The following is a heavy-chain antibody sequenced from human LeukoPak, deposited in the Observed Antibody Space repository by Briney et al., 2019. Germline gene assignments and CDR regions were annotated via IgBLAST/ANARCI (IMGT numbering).Heavy chain of an antibody. CDR2: IWYDGSNK. V-gene: IGHV3-33*06. D-gene: IGHD1-1*01. CDR1: GFTFSTYG. CDR3: AKEYRNCYYMNV. J-gene: IGHJ6*03. Sequence: GGSLRLSCAASGFTFSTYGMHWVRQAPGKGLEWVAVIWYDGSNKYYADSVKGRFTISRDNSKNTLYLQMNSLRAEDTAVYYCAKEYRNCYYMNVWGKGTTVTVSS.